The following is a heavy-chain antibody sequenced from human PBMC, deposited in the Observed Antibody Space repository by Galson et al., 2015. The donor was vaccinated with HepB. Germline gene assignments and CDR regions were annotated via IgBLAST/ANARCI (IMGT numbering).Heavy chain of an antibody. Sequence: SANVSCKASGYTFTNYLIHWVRQAPRQGLEWTGWINIGNGDTRYSQKFQGRVTINRDTHVNTAYMELSSLTSEDTAVYYCARDNGYFDYWGQGTVVTVSS. J-gene: IGHJ4*02. CDR1: GYTFTNYL. V-gene: IGHV1-3*04. CDR3: ARDNGYFDY. D-gene: IGHD2-8*01. CDR2: INIGNGDT.